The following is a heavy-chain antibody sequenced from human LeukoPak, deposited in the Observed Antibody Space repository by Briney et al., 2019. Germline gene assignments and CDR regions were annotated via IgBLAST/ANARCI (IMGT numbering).Heavy chain of an antibody. CDR2: IYYSGST. V-gene: IGHV4-39*07. Sequence: PSETLSLTCTVSGGSISSSSYYWGWIRQPPGKGLEWIGSIYYSGSTYYNPSLKSRVTISVDTSKNQFSLKLSSVTAADTAVYYCARATDYCSGGSCYSRYYYYYGMDVWGQGTTVTVSS. CDR3: ARATDYCSGGSCYSRYYYYYGMDV. CDR1: GGSISSSSYY. D-gene: IGHD2-15*01. J-gene: IGHJ6*02.